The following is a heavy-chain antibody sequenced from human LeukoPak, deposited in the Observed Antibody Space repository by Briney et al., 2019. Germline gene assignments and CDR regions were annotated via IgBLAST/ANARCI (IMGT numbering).Heavy chain of an antibody. CDR3: ARDFSGNYEHDY. D-gene: IGHD3-10*01. J-gene: IGHJ4*02. CDR1: GGTFSSYA. V-gene: IGHV1-18*01. CDR2: ISAYNGNT. Sequence: ASVKVSCKASGGTFSSYAISWVRQAPGQGLEWMGWISAYNGNTNYAQALQGRVTMTTDTSTTTAYMELRSLTSDDTAVYYCARDFSGNYEHDYWGQGTLVTVSS.